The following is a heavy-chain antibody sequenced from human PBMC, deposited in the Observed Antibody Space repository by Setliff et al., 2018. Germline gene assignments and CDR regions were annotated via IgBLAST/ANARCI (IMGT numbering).Heavy chain of an antibody. CDR3: AGQGPIFGSGLIPGFDQ. D-gene: IGHD3-3*01. CDR1: GLTFSSDA. J-gene: IGHJ4*02. CDR2: ISSDSGSI. V-gene: IGHV3-23*03. Sequence: PGGSLRLSCAASGLTFSSDAMTWVRQTPGKGLEWVSVISSDSGSIYYADSVKGRFTTSRDNSKNTLSLQMSSLRTEDTAIYFCAGQGPIFGSGLIPGFDQWGQGTMVTVSS.